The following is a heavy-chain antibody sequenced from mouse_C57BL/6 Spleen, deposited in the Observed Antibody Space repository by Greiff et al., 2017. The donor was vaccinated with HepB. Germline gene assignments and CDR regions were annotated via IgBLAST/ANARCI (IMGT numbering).Heavy chain of an antibody. Sequence: VQLKESGPVLVKPGASVKMSCKASGYTFTDYYMNWVKQSHGKSLEWIGVINPYNGGTSYNQKFKGKATLTVDKSSSTAYMELNSLTSEDSAVYYCARSGLRGAMDYWGQGTSVTVSS. D-gene: IGHD2-4*01. V-gene: IGHV1-19*01. CDR1: GYTFTDYY. J-gene: IGHJ4*01. CDR3: ARSGLRGAMDY. CDR2: INPYNGGT.